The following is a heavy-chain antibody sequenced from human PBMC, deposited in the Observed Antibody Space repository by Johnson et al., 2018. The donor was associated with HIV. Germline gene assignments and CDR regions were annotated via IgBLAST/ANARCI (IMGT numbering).Heavy chain of an antibody. CDR2: ISSSGSTI. V-gene: IGHV3-48*04. J-gene: IGHJ3*02. CDR1: GFTFDDYG. D-gene: IGHD3-22*01. CDR3: ARSEVSSGYYYTPFVDAFDI. Sequence: VQLVESGGGVVRPGGSLRLSCAASGFTFDDYGMNWVRQAPGKGLEWVSYISSSGSTIYYADSVKGRFTISRDNAKNSLYLQMNSLRAEDTAVYYCARSEVSSGYYYTPFVDAFDIWGQGTMVTVSS.